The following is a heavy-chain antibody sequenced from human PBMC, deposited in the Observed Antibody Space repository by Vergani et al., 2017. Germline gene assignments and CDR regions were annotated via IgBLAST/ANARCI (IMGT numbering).Heavy chain of an antibody. CDR1: GGSVSSGSYY. J-gene: IGHJ4*02. V-gene: IGHV4-61*01. D-gene: IGHD1-26*01. Sequence: QVQLQESGPGLVKPSETLSLTCTVSGGSVSSGSYYWSWIRQPPGKGLEWIGYIYYSGSTNYNPPLKRRVTISVDTSKNQFSLKLSSVTAADTAVYYCARVQWELKAPFDYWGQGTLVTVSS. CDR2: IYYSGST. CDR3: ARVQWELKAPFDY.